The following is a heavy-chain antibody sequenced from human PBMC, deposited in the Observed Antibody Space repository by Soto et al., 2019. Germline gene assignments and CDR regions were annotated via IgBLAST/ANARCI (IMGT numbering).Heavy chain of an antibody. D-gene: IGHD3-3*01. CDR2: FDTEDGET. V-gene: IGHV1-24*01. CDR1: GYTLTDLS. Sequence: QVQLVQSGAEVKKPGASVKVSCKVSGYTLTDLSMQWVRQAPGKGLEWMGGFDTEDGETIYAQKFHGRVTMTEDTATDTADKELSSLRSEDTAVYYCATQRSGRFFEWLPEDSLCYWGQGTLVTVST. J-gene: IGHJ4*02. CDR3: ATQRSGRFFEWLPEDSLCY.